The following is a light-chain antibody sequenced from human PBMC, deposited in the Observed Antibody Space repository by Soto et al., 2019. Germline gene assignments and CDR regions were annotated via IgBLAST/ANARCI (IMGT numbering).Light chain of an antibody. CDR3: QTWGTGIWV. CDR2: LNSDGSH. J-gene: IGLJ3*02. V-gene: IGLV4-69*01. CDR1: SGHSSYA. Sequence: QPVLTQSPSASASLGASVKLTCTLSSGHSSYAIAWHQQQPEKGPRYLMKLNSDGSHSKGDGIPDRFSGSSSGAERYLTIYSIQSEDEADYYCQTWGTGIWVFGGGTKLTVL.